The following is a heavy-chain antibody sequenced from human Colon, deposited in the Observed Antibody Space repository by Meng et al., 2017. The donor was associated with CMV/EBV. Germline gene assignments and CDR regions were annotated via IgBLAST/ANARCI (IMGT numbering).Heavy chain of an antibody. V-gene: IGHV1-46*01. CDR3: ARDGNYGSGSYYGDWFDL. CDR2: IHPSGGST. CDR1: TFTSYH. J-gene: IGHJ5*02. Sequence: TFTSYHIQWVRQAPGQRLEWMGIIHPSGGSTTYAQKFQGRVTMTRDTSTSIVYMELNSLRSEDTAVYYCARDGNYGSGSYYGDWFDLWGQGTLVTVSS. D-gene: IGHD3-10*01.